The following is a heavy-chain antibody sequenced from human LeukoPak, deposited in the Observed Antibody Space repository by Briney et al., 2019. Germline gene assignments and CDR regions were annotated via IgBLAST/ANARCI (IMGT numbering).Heavy chain of an antibody. CDR1: GVSFSGYY. J-gene: IGHJ6*03. V-gene: IGHV4-34*01. Sequence: PSETLSLTCAVYGVSFSGYYWSWLRQPPGKGLEWIGEINHSGSTNYNPSLKSRVTISVHTSKNQFSLKLISVPPAHTPVYFCANGPHCSSTSCYIRGLLGYYYYMDVGGKGSTVTV. D-gene: IGHD2-2*02. CDR2: INHSGST. CDR3: ANGPHCSSTSCYIRGLLGYYYYMDV.